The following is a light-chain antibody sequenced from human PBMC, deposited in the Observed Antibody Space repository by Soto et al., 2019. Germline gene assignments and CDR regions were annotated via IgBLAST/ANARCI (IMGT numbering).Light chain of an antibody. J-gene: IGKJ1*01. CDR2: AAS. CDR1: ESVTSS. CDR3: QQYNIWPLWT. Sequence: EIVMTQSPATLSVSPGDRATLSCRASESVTSSLAWYQQKPGQPPRLLIYAASTRATDVPARISGGGSETEFTLTISSLQSEDFAVYFCQQYNIWPLWTFGQGTKVEIK. V-gene: IGKV3-15*01.